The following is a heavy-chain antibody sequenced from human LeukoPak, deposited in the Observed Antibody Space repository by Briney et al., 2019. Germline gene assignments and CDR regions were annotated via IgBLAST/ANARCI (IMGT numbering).Heavy chain of an antibody. D-gene: IGHD6-19*01. CDR1: GFTFDDYA. Sequence: PGRSLRLSCAASGFTFDDYAMHWVRQAPGKGLEWVSGISWNSGSIGYADSVKGRFTISRDNAKNSLYLQVNSLRAEDTALYYCAKGLVAGPDYWGQGTLVTVSS. CDR2: ISWNSGSI. CDR3: AKGLVAGPDY. J-gene: IGHJ4*02. V-gene: IGHV3-9*01.